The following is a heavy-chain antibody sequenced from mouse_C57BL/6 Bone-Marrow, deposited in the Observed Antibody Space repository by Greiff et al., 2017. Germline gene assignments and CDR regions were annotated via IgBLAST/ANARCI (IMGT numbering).Heavy chain of an antibody. CDR3: ARMNYGGYFDY. V-gene: IGHV5-9*04. Sequence: EVQLMESGGGLVKPGGSLKLSCAASGFTFSSYTMSWVSQTPEKRLQWVATISRGGDTTYESDNVKGRVTISKDNATNTAFLQLTSLTSEDTAVYYCARMNYGGYFDYWGQGTTLTVSS. CDR2: ISRGGDTT. D-gene: IGHD1-2*01. J-gene: IGHJ2*01. CDR1: GFTFSSYT.